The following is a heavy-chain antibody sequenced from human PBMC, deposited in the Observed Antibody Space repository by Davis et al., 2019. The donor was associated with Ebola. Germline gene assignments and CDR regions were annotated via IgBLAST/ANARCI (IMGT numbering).Heavy chain of an antibody. CDR2: IYYRGST. V-gene: IGHV4-39*01. J-gene: IGHJ4*02. CDR1: GGSISSSSFY. Sequence: SETLSLTCTVSGGSISSSSFYWGWIRRPPGKGLEWIGSIYYRGSTYYNPSLKSRVTISLDTSKNQFSLKLRSVTAADTAVYYCARGALLGVVVPYWGQGTLVTVSS. CDR3: ARGALLGVVVPY. D-gene: IGHD2-2*01.